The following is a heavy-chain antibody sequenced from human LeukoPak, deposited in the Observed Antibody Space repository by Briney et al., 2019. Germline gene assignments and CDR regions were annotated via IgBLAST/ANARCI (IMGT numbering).Heavy chain of an antibody. V-gene: IGHV4-30-4*08. CDR1: GGSISSGDYY. D-gene: IGHD2-2*01. CDR3: ARDGCSSTSCYFDY. CDR2: IYYSGST. J-gene: IGHJ4*02. Sequence: SETLSLTCTVSGGSISSGDYYWSWIRQPPGKGLEWIGYIYYSGSTYYNPSLRSRVTISVDTSKNQFSLKLSSVTAADTAVYYCARDGCSSTSCYFDYWGQGTLVTVSS.